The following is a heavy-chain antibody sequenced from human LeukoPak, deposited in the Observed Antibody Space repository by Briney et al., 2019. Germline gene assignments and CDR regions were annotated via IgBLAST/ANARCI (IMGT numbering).Heavy chain of an antibody. CDR3: AKDSYYGDYGTFDY. J-gene: IGHJ4*02. CDR2: ISWNSGSI. CDR1: GFTFSSYW. V-gene: IGHV3-9*01. Sequence: GGSLRLSCAASGFTFSSYWMHWVRQAPGKGLEWVSGISWNSGSIGYADSVKGRFTISRDNAKNSLYLQMNSLRAEDTALYYCAKDSYYGDYGTFDYWGQGTLVTVSS. D-gene: IGHD4-17*01.